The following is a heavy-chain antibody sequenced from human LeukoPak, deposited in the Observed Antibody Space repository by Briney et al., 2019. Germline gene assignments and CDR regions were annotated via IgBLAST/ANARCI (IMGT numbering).Heavy chain of an antibody. D-gene: IGHD3-16*01. Sequence: GGSLRLSCSASGFTFSSNGMHLVRRAPGKGLEYVSGISNNGLRTYYADSVKGRFTISRDNSKNTLYLQMSSLTAEDAAVYYCVKDMSGRYAFDYWGQGTLVTVSS. J-gene: IGHJ4*02. CDR3: VKDMSGRYAFDY. CDR1: GFTFSSNG. CDR2: ISNNGLRT. V-gene: IGHV3-64D*06.